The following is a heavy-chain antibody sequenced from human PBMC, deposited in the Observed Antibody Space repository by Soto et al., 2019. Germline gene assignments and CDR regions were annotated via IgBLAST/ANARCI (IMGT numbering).Heavy chain of an antibody. V-gene: IGHV4-59*12. D-gene: IGHD4-4*01. CDR3: AREDVYSKLLDY. J-gene: IGHJ4*02. CDR1: GGSISSYC. CDR2: IYYSGST. Sequence: SETLSLTCTVSGGSISSYCLSWIRQPPGKGLEWIGYIYYSGSTNYNPSLKSRVTISVDTSKNQFSLKLSSVTAADTAVYYCAREDVYSKLLDYWGQGTLVTVSS.